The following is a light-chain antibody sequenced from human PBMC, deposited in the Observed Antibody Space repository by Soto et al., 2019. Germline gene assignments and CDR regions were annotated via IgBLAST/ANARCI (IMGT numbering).Light chain of an antibody. CDR2: ANT. Sequence: QSVLTQPPSVSGAPGQRVTISCTGSSSNIGAGYDVHWYQQLPGTAPKLLIYANTNRPSGVPDRFSGSKPGTSASLAITGLQAEDEADYYCQSYDSSLRGWVFGGGTKLTVL. J-gene: IGLJ3*02. V-gene: IGLV1-40*01. CDR3: QSYDSSLRGWV. CDR1: SSNIGAGYD.